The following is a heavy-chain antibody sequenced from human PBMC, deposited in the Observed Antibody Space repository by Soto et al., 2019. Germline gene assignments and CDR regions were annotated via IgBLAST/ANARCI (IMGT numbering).Heavy chain of an antibody. CDR1: GYNFHSYG. CDR3: ARDLEESGDVWTGVGLY. D-gene: IGHD3-3*01. J-gene: IGHJ4*02. V-gene: IGHV1-18*01. Sequence: QVQLVQSGAEVKKPGASVKVSCKASGYNFHSYGITWVRQAPGQGLEWLGWISAYNGETNSGQMLQGRVSLTIDISTSRAYMELRSLRSDDTAVYYCARDLEESGDVWTGVGLYWGQGTRVTVSS. CDR2: ISAYNGET.